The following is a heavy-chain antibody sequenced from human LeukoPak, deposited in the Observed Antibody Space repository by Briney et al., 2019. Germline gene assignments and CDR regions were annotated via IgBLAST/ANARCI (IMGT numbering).Heavy chain of an antibody. D-gene: IGHD2-2*03. CDR3: ARGGDCSSTSCYPI. V-gene: IGHV3-21*01. CDR1: GFTFSSYS. J-gene: IGHJ3*02. Sequence: PGGSLRLSCAASGFTFSSYSMNWVRQAPGKGLEWVSSISSSSSYIYYADSVKGRFTISRDNAKNSLYLQMNSLRAEDTAVYYCARGGDCSSTSCYPIWGQGTMVTVSS. CDR2: ISSSSSYI.